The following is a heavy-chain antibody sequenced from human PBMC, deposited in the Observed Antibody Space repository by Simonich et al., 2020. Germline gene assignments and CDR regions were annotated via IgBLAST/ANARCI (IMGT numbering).Heavy chain of an antibody. CDR3: AKDVAAAGTEYFQH. J-gene: IGHJ1*01. Sequence: EVQLVESGGGLVQPGRSLRLSCAASGFTFDDYAMHWVRQAPGNGLGGGSGMSWNSVSIGYADYVKGRFTISRDNAKNSLYLQMNSLRAEDTALYYCAKDVAAAGTEYFQHWGQGTLVTVSS. V-gene: IGHV3-9*01. CDR1: GFTFDDYA. CDR2: MSWNSVSI. D-gene: IGHD6-13*01.